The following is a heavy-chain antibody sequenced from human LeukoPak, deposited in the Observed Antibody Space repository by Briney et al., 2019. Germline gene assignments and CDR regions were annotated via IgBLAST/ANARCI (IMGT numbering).Heavy chain of an antibody. D-gene: IGHD3-10*01. CDR2: IYYSGST. J-gene: IGHJ4*02. CDR3: TRANMVRGDPYFDY. V-gene: IGHV4-39*01. Sequence: SETLSLTCTVSGGSISSSSYYWGWIRQPPGKGLEWVGSIYYSGSTYYNPSIKSRATISVDTSKNQFCLKLSSVTAAATAVYYCTRANMVRGDPYFDYWGQGTLVTVSS. CDR1: GGSISSSSYY.